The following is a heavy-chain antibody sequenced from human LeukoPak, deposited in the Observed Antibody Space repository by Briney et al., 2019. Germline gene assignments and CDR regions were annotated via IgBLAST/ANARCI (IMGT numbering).Heavy chain of an antibody. Sequence: GGSLRLSCAASGFTFSSYGMHWVRQAPGKGLEWVAFIRYDGSNKYYADSVKGRFTISRDNSKNTLYLQMNSLRAEDTAVYYCSAEPSGYYYEGAFDIWGQGTMVTVSS. J-gene: IGHJ3*02. CDR1: GFTFSSYG. V-gene: IGHV3-30*02. CDR3: SAEPSGYYYEGAFDI. CDR2: IRYDGSNK. D-gene: IGHD3-22*01.